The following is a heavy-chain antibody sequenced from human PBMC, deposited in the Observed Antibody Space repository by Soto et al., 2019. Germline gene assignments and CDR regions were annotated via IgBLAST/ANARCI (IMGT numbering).Heavy chain of an antibody. Sequence: EVQLLESGGGLVQPGGSLRLSCAASGFRFSSKAMSWVRQAPGKGLEWVSIISGSGSSTYYTDSLKGRFTISRDNSKNMVYLEMNYLRAEDTAVYYCAKENGFQFVNFGASGFDYWGQGSLVSV. CDR2: ISGSGSST. CDR3: AKENGFQFVNFGASGFDY. J-gene: IGHJ4*02. CDR1: GFRFSSKA. D-gene: IGHD6-6*01. V-gene: IGHV3-23*01.